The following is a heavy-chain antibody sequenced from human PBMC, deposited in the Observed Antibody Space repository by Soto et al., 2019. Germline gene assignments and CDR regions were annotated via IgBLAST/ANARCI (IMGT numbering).Heavy chain of an antibody. J-gene: IGHJ5*02. CDR1: GGSIGTYY. CDR2: IYYSGST. CDR3: ARVLLAFDP. V-gene: IGHV4-31*03. Sequence: PSETLSLTCTVSGGSIGTYYWSWIRQHPGKGLEWIGYIYYSGSTYYNPSLKSRVTMSIDTSKNQFSLNLSSVTAADTAVYYCARVLLAFDPWGRGTLVTVSS.